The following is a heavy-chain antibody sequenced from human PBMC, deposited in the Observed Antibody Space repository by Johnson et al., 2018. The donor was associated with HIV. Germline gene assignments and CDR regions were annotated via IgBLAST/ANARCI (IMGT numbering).Heavy chain of an antibody. CDR1: GFTFDDYG. V-gene: IGHV3-20*04. CDR3: ARDDTMIVDGADAFDI. CDR2: IYWNGVRT. D-gene: IGHD3-22*01. J-gene: IGHJ3*02. Sequence: VQLVESGGGVVRPGGSLRLSCAASGFTFDDYGMTWVRQAPGKGLEWVSGIYWNGVRTTYADSVKGRFTISRDNAKNSLYLQMNSLRAEDTALYYCARDDTMIVDGADAFDIWGQGTMVTVSS.